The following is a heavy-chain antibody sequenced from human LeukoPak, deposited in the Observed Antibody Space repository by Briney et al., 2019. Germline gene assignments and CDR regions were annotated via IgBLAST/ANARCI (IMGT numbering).Heavy chain of an antibody. CDR3: ARKSYGPYYFDY. V-gene: IGHV3-7*01. D-gene: IGHD5-18*01. CDR2: IKQDGSEK. J-gene: IGHJ4*02. Sequence: GGSLRLSCAASGFTFSSHWMSWVCQAPGKGLERVANIKQDGSEKYYVDSVKGRFTNSRNNAKNSLYLQMNSLRAEDTAVYYCARKSYGPYYFDYWGQGTLVTVPS. CDR1: GFTFSSHW.